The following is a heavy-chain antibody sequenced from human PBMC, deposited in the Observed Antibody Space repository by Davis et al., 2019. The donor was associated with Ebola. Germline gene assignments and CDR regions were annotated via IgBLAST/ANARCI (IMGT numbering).Heavy chain of an antibody. D-gene: IGHD6-13*01. Sequence: SVKVSCKASGGTFSSYAISWVRQAPGQGLEWMGGIIPIFGTANYAQKFQGRVTITADESTSTAYMELSSLRSEDTAVYYCARDTDVRQQLVPSAFDIWGQGTMVTVSS. CDR1: GGTFSSYA. V-gene: IGHV1-69*13. CDR2: IIPIFGTA. CDR3: ARDTDVRQQLVPSAFDI. J-gene: IGHJ3*02.